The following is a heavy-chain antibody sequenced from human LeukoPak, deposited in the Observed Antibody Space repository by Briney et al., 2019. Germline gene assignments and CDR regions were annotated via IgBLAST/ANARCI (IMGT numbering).Heavy chain of an antibody. CDR2: ISYDGSNK. Sequence: RGSLRLSCAASGFTFSSYAMHWVRQAPGKGLEWVAVISYDGSNKYYADSVKGRFTIPRDNSKNTLYLQMNSLRAEDTAVYYCARDRYSSGWTLSYYYYYGMDVWGQGTTVTVSS. J-gene: IGHJ6*02. CDR1: GFTFSSYA. CDR3: ARDRYSSGWTLSYYYYYGMDV. D-gene: IGHD6-19*01. V-gene: IGHV3-30-3*01.